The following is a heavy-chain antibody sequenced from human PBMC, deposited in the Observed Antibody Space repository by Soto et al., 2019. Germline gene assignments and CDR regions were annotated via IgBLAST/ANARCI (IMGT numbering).Heavy chain of an antibody. J-gene: IGHJ3*02. Sequence: SVKVSCKASGGTFSSYAISWVRQAPGQGLEWMGGIIPIFGTANYAQKFQGRVTITADESTSTAYMELSSLRSEDTAVYYCARGMYSSGWDHDDFDIWGQGTMVTVSS. D-gene: IGHD6-19*01. V-gene: IGHV1-69*13. CDR2: IIPIFGTA. CDR3: ARGMYSSGWDHDDFDI. CDR1: GGTFSSYA.